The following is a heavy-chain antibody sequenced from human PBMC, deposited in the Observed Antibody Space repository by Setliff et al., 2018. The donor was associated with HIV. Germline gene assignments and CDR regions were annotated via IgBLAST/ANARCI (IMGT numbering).Heavy chain of an antibody. D-gene: IGHD1-26*01. CDR2: IYYSGST. CDR1: GGSISRGSYY. CDR3: ARGGTSSNWFDP. Sequence: PSETLSLTCSVSGGSISRGSYYWTWIRQPAGKGPEWIGSIYYSGSTYYNPSLKSRVTISVDTSKNQFSLKLTSVTAADTAVYYCARGGTSSNWFDPWGQGTLVTVSS. J-gene: IGHJ5*02. V-gene: IGHV4-39*07.